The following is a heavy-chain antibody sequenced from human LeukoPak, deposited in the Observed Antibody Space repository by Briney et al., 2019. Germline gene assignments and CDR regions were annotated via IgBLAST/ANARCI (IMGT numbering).Heavy chain of an antibody. V-gene: IGHV3-30*02. Sequence: GGSLRLSCAASGFTFSSYGMHWVRQAPGKGLEWVAFIRYDGSNKYYADSVKGRFTISRDNSKNTLYLQTNSLRAEDTAVYYCAKAHPPGIAAAGSPFDYWGQGTLVTVSS. CDR2: IRYDGSNK. D-gene: IGHD6-13*01. CDR1: GFTFSSYG. J-gene: IGHJ4*02. CDR3: AKAHPPGIAAAGSPFDY.